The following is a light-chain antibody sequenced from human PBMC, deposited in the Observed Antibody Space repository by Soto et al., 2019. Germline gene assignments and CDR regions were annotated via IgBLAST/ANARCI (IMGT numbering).Light chain of an antibody. CDR3: QEYNTWPWT. J-gene: IGKJ1*01. Sequence: EMVVTQSPATLSVSPGERVALSCRASQSISRNLAWYQQKLGQDPRVLIYGASTRATGIPARFTGSGSGTEFILTITSLQSEDSAVYYCQEYNTWPWTFGQGTKLDIK. CDR1: QSISRN. CDR2: GAS. V-gene: IGKV3-15*01.